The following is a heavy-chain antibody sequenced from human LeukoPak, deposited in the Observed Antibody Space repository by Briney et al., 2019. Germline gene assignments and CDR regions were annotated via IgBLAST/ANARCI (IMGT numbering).Heavy chain of an antibody. D-gene: IGHD1-26*01. CDR2: ISSSSSYI. Sequence: GGSLRLSCAASGFTFSSYSMNWVRQAPGKGLEWVSSISSSSSYIYYADSVKGRFTISRDNAKNSLYLQMNSLRAEDTAVYYCARGAPRGRYFDYWGQGTLVTVSS. CDR3: ARGAPRGRYFDY. J-gene: IGHJ4*02. CDR1: GFTFSSYS. V-gene: IGHV3-21*01.